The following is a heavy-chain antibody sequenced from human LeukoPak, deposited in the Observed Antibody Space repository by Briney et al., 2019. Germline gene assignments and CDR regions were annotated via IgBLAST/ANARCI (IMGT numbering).Heavy chain of an antibody. CDR3: ARDLGYSSSWPYNWFDP. Sequence: ASVKVSCKASGYIFTDYYMHWVRQAPGQELGWMGRINPNSGGTNYAQKFQGRVTMTRDTSISTAYMELSRLRSDDTAVYYCARDLGYSSSWPYNWFDPWGQGTLVTVSS. V-gene: IGHV1-2*06. CDR2: INPNSGGT. CDR1: GYIFTDYY. J-gene: IGHJ5*02. D-gene: IGHD6-13*01.